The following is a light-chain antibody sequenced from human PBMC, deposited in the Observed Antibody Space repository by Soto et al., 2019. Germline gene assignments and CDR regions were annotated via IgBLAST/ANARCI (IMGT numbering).Light chain of an antibody. J-gene: IGKJ4*01. CDR2: AAS. CDR3: QQSYSTLPT. Sequence: DIQMTQSPSSLSASVGDRVTITCRASQSISSYLNWYQQKPGKAPKLLIYAASSLQSGVPSRFSGSGSGTGFTSTLRKSAPGDFATYYCQQSYSTLPTFGGGTKVEIK. V-gene: IGKV1-39*01. CDR1: QSISSY.